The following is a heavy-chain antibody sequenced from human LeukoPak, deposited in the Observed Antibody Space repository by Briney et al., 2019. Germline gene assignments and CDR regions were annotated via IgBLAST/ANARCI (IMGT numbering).Heavy chain of an antibody. J-gene: IGHJ4*02. CDR2: IYYSGST. CDR1: GGSISSYY. CDR3: ARQHGSGSCDHIDY. D-gene: IGHD3-10*01. V-gene: IGHV4-59*08. Sequence: SETLSLTCTVSGGSISSYYWSWIRQPPGKGLEWIGYIYYSGSTNYNPSLKSRVTISVDTSKNQFSLKLSSVTAADTAVYYCARQHGSGSCDHIDYWGQGTLVTVSS.